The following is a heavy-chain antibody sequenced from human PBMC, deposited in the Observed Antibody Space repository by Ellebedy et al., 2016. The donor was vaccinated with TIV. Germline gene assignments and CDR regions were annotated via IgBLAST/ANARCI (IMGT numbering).Heavy chain of an antibody. CDR2: ISSNGGST. D-gene: IGHD1-26*01. V-gene: IGHV3-64D*09. Sequence: GGSLRLSCSASGFTFSSYAMHWVRQAPGKGLEYVSGISSNGGSTYYADSVKGRFTISRDNSKNTLYLQMSSLRAEDTAVCYCVKGTYSGSYYTAFDYWGQGTLVTVSS. CDR3: VKGTYSGSYYTAFDY. J-gene: IGHJ4*02. CDR1: GFTFSSYA.